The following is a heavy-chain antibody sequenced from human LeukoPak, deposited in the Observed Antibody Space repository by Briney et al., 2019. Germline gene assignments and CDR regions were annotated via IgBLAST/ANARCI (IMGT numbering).Heavy chain of an antibody. CDR3: ARVKIKGGVTIFKEYHYMDV. Sequence: SETLSLTCSVSGASISSHYWSWIRQPPGKGLEWIGYIYYSVRTNYNPSLKSRVTISVDMPNNQFSLKMSSVTAADTAVYYCARVKIKGGVTIFKEYHYMDVWGKGTTVTVSS. J-gene: IGHJ6*03. V-gene: IGHV4-59*11. CDR1: GASISSHY. CDR2: IYYSVRT. D-gene: IGHD3-3*01.